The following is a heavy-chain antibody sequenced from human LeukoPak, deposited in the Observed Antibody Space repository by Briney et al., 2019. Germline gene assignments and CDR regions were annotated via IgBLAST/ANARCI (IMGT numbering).Heavy chain of an antibody. CDR1: GYTFTGYY. Sequence: GASVKVSCKASGYTFTGYYMHWARQAPGQGLEWMGWINPNSGGTNYAQKFQGRVTMTRDTSISTAYMELSRLRSDDTAVYYCARDGIVATILIGDWFDPWGQGTLVTVSS. V-gene: IGHV1-2*02. J-gene: IGHJ5*02. CDR2: INPNSGGT. D-gene: IGHD5-12*01. CDR3: ARDGIVATILIGDWFDP.